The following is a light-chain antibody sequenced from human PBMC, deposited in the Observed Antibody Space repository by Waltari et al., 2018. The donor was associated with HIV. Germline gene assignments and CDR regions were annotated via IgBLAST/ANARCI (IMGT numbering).Light chain of an antibody. Sequence: EVLLTQSPGTLSLSPGERATLSCRASQSVSSNYLAWYQQKPGQAPRLLIHAATSRATGTPDRFSGSGSGTDFTLTISRLEPEDFAVYYCHQCFTSPWTFGQGTRVEVK. CDR2: AAT. CDR1: QSVSSNY. V-gene: IGKV3-20*01. CDR3: HQCFTSPWT. J-gene: IGKJ1*01.